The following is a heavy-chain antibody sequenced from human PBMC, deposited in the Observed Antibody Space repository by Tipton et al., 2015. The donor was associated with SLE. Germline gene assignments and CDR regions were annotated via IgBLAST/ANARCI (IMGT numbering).Heavy chain of an antibody. J-gene: IGHJ4*02. CDR3: ARVRGLYYFDY. V-gene: IGHV3-23*01. D-gene: IGHD3-3*01. CDR2: ISNSGGST. Sequence: SLRLSCAASGFTFSYYAMSWVRQAPGKGLEWVSGISNSGGSTYYADSVKGRFTISRDNSKNTLYLQMNSLRAEDTAVYYCARVRGLYYFDYWGQGTLVTVSS. CDR1: GFTFSYYA.